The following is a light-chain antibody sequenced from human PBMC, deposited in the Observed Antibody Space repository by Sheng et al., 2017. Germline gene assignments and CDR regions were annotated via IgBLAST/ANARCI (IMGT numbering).Light chain of an antibody. V-gene: IGKV1-5*03. CDR2: KAS. J-gene: IGKJ1*01. Sequence: DIQMTQSPSTLSASVGDRVTITCRASQSINSWLAWYQQKPGKAPNLLIYKASSLESGVPSRFSGSGSGTEFTLTISSLQPDDFATYYCQQYSTWWTFGQGTKVEIK. CDR3: QQYSTWWT. CDR1: QSINSW.